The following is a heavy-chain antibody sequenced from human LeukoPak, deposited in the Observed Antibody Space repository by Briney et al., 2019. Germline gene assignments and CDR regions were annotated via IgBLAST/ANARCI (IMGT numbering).Heavy chain of an antibody. J-gene: IGHJ6*03. CDR1: GFTFSSYE. D-gene: IGHD3-3*01. Sequence: GGSLRLSCAVSGFTFSSYEMNWVRQAPGKGLEWVSYISSSGSTIYYADSVKARFTISRDNSQNTVSLQLNNLRIEDTALYYCAKTSLSDPSGHYYYMDVWGKGTTVTVSS. CDR2: ISSSGSTI. V-gene: IGHV3-48*03. CDR3: AKTSLSDPSGHYYYMDV.